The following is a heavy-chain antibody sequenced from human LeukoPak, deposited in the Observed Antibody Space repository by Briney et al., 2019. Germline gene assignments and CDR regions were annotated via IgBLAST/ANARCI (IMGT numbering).Heavy chain of an antibody. CDR1: GFTFSTYS. CDR3: ARDLNDFWSGSYFDY. Sequence: AGGSLRLSCAGSGFTFSTYSMSWVRQAPGKGLEWLSYISSSGGTIYYADSVKGRFTISRDNAKNSLYLQMNSLRAEDTAVYYCARDLNDFWSGSYFDYWGQGTLVTVSS. V-gene: IGHV3-48*04. D-gene: IGHD3-3*01. J-gene: IGHJ4*02. CDR2: ISSSGGTI.